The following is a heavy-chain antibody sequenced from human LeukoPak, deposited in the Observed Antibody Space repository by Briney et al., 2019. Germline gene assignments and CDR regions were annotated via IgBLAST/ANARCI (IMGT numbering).Heavy chain of an antibody. J-gene: IGHJ5*02. V-gene: IGHV1-46*01. Sequence: GASVKVSCKASGYTFTNYHMHWVRQAPGQGLEWMVITNPSSGTATYAQKFQGRIIVTRDRSTSTVYMELSGLRSEDTAVYYCARDFLEGAVTSPFDPWGQGTLVTVS. CDR1: GYTFTNYH. CDR3: ARDFLEGAVTSPFDP. D-gene: IGHD3-3*01. CDR2: TNPSSGTA.